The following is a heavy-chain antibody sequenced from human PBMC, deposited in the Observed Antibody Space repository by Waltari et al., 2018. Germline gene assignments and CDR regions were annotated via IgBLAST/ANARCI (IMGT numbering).Heavy chain of an antibody. D-gene: IGHD3-16*01. CDR1: AGTFSSYA. Sequence: QMQLVQSGAEVKKPGSSVKVSCKATAGTFSSYAVSWVRQAPGQGLEWMGGIVHIFDATDYAQKFQGRLTISADEPTNTAYMELRSLRSEDTAVYYCARGLPRGRLGDFYYYMDVWGKGTSITVSS. CDR2: IVHIFDAT. CDR3: ARGLPRGRLGDFYYYMDV. V-gene: IGHV1-69*01. J-gene: IGHJ6*03.